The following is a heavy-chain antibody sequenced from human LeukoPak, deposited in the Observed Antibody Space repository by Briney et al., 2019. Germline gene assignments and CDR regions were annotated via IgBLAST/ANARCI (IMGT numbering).Heavy chain of an antibody. D-gene: IGHD2-15*01. CDR3: ARGGPPTQYWGHYYYYMDV. Sequence: GGSLRLSCAASGFTVSSNYMSWVRQAPGKGLEWVSVIYSGGSTYYADSVKGRFTISRDNSKNTLYLQMNSLRAEDTAVYYCARGGPPTQYWGHYYYYMDVWGKGTTVTVSS. CDR1: GFTVSSNY. CDR2: IYSGGST. V-gene: IGHV3-53*01. J-gene: IGHJ6*03.